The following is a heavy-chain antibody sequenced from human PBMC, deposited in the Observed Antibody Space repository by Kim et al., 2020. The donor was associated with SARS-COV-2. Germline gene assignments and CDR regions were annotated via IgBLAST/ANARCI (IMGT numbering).Heavy chain of an antibody. J-gene: IGHJ3*02. CDR3: AKGLLGKNSFDI. CDR1: GFTFSNYA. CDR2: LSTSGGST. Sequence: GGSLRLSCAASGFTFSNYAMSWVRQGPGKGLEWVSALSTSGGSTYYADSVKGRFTISRDNSNHTLYLQMNSLRAEDTAVYYCAKGLLGKNSFDIWGQGTMVTVSS. V-gene: IGHV3-23*01.